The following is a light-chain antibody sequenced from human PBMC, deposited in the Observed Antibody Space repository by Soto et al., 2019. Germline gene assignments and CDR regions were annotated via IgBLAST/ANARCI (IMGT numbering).Light chain of an antibody. Sequence: DIVMTQSPLSLPVTPGEPASISCRSSQSLLHSNGYNYLDWYLQKPGQSPQLLIYLGSNRASGVPDRFSGSGPGTDFTLKISRVEAEDVGVYYCMQALQTPITFGQGTRLDIK. CDR3: MQALQTPIT. CDR2: LGS. J-gene: IGKJ5*01. V-gene: IGKV2-28*01. CDR1: QSLLHSNGYNY.